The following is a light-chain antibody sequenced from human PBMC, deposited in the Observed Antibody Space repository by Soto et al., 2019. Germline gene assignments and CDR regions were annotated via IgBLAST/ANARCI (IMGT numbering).Light chain of an antibody. CDR3: SSYTSSSIFV. CDR1: SSDVGGYNF. V-gene: IGLV2-14*01. J-gene: IGLJ1*01. CDR2: DVS. Sequence: QSALTQPAPVSGSPGQSVTISCTGTSSDVGGYNFVSWYQQHPGKAPKLMIYDVSNRPSGVSNRFSGSKTGNTASLTISGLQAAEEADYYCSSYTSSSIFVFGTGTKLTVL.